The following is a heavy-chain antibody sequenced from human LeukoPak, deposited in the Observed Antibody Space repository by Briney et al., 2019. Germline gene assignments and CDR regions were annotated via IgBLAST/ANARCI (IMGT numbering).Heavy chain of an antibody. CDR3: ARGYGDNYGYSYNWFDP. CDR1: GFTVSSNY. V-gene: IGHV3-66*01. CDR2: IYSGGST. Sequence: GGSLRLSCAASGFTVSSNYMSWVRQAPGKGLEWVSVIYSGGSTYYADSVKGRFTISGDNSKNTLYLQMNSLRAEDTAVYYCARGYGDNYGYSYNWFDPWGQGTLVTVSS. J-gene: IGHJ5*02. D-gene: IGHD5-18*01.